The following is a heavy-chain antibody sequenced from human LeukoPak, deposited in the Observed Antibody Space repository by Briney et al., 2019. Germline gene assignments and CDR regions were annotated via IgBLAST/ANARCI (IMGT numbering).Heavy chain of an antibody. Sequence: PGGSLRLSCAASGFTFSSYWMHWVRQAPGKGLGWVSRINSDGSSTSYADSVKGRFTISRDNAKNTLYLQMNSLRAEDTAVYYCARGGNMLMDYWGQGTLVTVSS. CDR3: ARGGNMLMDY. V-gene: IGHV3-74*01. J-gene: IGHJ4*02. D-gene: IGHD4-23*01. CDR2: INSDGSST. CDR1: GFTFSSYW.